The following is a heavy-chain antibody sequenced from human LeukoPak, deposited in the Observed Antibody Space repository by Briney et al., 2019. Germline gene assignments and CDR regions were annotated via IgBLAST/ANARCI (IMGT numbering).Heavy chain of an antibody. J-gene: IGHJ4*02. CDR1: GFTFDEYT. CDR2: INWNGGST. D-gene: IGHD3-16*02. V-gene: IGHV3-20*04. CDR3: ARDWFTRLGELSPDRAFDY. Sequence: GGSLRLAWAAAGFTFDEYTMSWVRQAPGKVLEWVSGINWNGGSTGYVDSVKGRFTISRDNAKNSLYLQMNSLRAEDTALYYCARDWFTRLGELSPDRAFDYWGQGPLVTVSS.